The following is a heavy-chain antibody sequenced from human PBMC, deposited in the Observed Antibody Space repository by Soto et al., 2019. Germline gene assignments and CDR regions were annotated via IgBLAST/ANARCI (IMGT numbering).Heavy chain of an antibody. CDR2: INHSGTI. J-gene: IGHJ6*02. CDR1: GGSFSCYY. V-gene: IGHV4-34*01. CDR3: AIMAXIVVVPAAKRDYYGMDV. D-gene: IGHD2-2*01. Sequence: SGTLSLTCAVYGGSFSCYYWTWIRQPPGKGLEWIGEINHSGTINFNPSLKSRVTISVDTSKNQFSLKLSSVTAADTAVYYCAIMAXIVVVPAAKRDYYGMDVWGQGTTVTVSS.